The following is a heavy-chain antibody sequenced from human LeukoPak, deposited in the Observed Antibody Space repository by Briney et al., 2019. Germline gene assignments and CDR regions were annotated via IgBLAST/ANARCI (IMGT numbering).Heavy chain of an antibody. V-gene: IGHV4-39*01. CDR2: AYYTGTT. Sequence: SETLSLTCTVSGGSISGSSYYWGWLRRPPGKGLEWIANAYYTGTTYYNPSLKSRVTVSVDTSKNQFSLKLSSVTAADTAVYYCARQDTITTPGVDYWGQGTPVTVSS. CDR3: ARQDTITTPGVDY. D-gene: IGHD3-3*01. CDR1: GGSISGSSYY. J-gene: IGHJ4*02.